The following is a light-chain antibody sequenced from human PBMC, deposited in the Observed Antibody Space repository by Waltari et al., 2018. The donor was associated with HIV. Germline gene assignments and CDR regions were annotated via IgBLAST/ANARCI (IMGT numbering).Light chain of an antibody. Sequence: QSALTQPASVSGSPGQSITISCTGTSSAVGGYNYVSWYQQHPGKAPNLMIYEVSNRPSGVSNRFSGSKSGNTASLTISGLQAEDEADYYCSSYTSSSTSHVFGTGTKVTVL. CDR2: EVS. V-gene: IGLV2-14*01. J-gene: IGLJ1*01. CDR1: SSAVGGYNY. CDR3: SSYTSSSTSHV.